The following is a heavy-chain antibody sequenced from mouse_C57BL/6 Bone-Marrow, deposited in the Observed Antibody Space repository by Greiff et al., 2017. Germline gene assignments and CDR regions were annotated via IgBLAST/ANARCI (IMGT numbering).Heavy chain of an antibody. CDR1: GYTFTSYW. Sequence: VQLQQSGTVLARPGASVKMSCKTSGYTFTSYWMHWVKQRPGQGLEWIGAIYPGNSDTSYNQKFKGKAKLTAVTSASTAYMELSSLTNEDSAVYYCTRSYYSNYVGVAYWGQGTLVTVSA. CDR2: IYPGNSDT. V-gene: IGHV1-5*01. CDR3: TRSYYSNYVGVAY. D-gene: IGHD2-5*01. J-gene: IGHJ3*01.